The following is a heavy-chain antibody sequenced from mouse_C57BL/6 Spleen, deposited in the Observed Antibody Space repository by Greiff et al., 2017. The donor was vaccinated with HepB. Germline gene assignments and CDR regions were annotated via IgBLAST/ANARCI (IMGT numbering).Heavy chain of an antibody. CDR2: IDPSDSYT. Sequence: VKLQQPGAELVMPGASVKLSCKASGYTFTSYWMHWVKQRPGQGLEWIGEIDPSDSYTNYNQKFKGKSTLTVDKSSSTAYMQLSSLTSEDSAVYYCARGPYFDYWGQGTTLTVSS. V-gene: IGHV1-69*01. CDR1: GYTFTSYW. J-gene: IGHJ2*01. CDR3: ARGPYFDY.